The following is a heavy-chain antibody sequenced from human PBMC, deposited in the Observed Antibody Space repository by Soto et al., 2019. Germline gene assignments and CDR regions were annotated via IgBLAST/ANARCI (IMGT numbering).Heavy chain of an antibody. CDR3: ARGGGQYFDY. Sequence: EVQLVESGGGLVKPGGSLRLSCAASGFTFSSYSMNWVRQAPGKGLEWVSSISSSSSYIYYADSVKGRFTISRDNAKNSLYRQMNSLRDEDTAVYYCARGGGQYFDYWGQGPLVTVSS. V-gene: IGHV3-21*01. J-gene: IGHJ4*02. CDR2: ISSSSSYI. CDR1: GFTFSSYS. D-gene: IGHD3-10*01.